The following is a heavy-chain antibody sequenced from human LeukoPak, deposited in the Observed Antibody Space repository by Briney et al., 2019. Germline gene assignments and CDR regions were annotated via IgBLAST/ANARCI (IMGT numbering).Heavy chain of an antibody. CDR3: ARGRGIFGVVVDY. D-gene: IGHD3-3*01. J-gene: IGHJ4*02. CDR2: MNPNSGNT. V-gene: IGHV1-8*03. Sequence: GASVQISCKASGYTFTSYDINWVRQATGQGLEWMGWMNPNSGNTGYAQKFQGRVTITRNTSISTAYMELSSLRSEDTAVYYCARGRGIFGVVVDYWGQGTLVTVSS. CDR1: GYTFTSYD.